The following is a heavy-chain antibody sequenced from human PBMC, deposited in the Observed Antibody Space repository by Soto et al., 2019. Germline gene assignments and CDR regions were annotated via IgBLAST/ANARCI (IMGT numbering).Heavy chain of an antibody. J-gene: IGHJ4*02. CDR1: GFTFSSYA. V-gene: IGHV3-30-3*01. D-gene: IGHD3-22*01. CDR3: ARGLNYYDSSGYNRGLDY. Sequence: ESGGGVVQPGRSLRLSCAASGFTFSSYAMHWVRQAPGKGLEWVAVISYDGSNKYYADSEKGRFTISRDNSKNTLYLQMNSLRAEDTAVYYCARGLNYYDSSGYNRGLDYWGQGTLVTVSS. CDR2: ISYDGSNK.